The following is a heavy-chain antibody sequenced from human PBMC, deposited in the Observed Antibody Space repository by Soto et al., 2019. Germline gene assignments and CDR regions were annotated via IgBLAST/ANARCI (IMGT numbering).Heavy chain of an antibody. CDR1: GFTFSSYG. CDR3: ARGRDYYDSSGSFDY. J-gene: IGHJ4*02. CDR2: IWYDGSNK. D-gene: IGHD3-22*01. V-gene: IGHV3-33*01. Sequence: SLRLSCAASGFTFSSYGMHWVRQAPGKGLEWVAVIWYDGSNKYYADSVKGRFTISRDNSKNTLYLQMNSLRAEDTAVYYCARGRDYYDSSGSFDYWGQGTLVTVSS.